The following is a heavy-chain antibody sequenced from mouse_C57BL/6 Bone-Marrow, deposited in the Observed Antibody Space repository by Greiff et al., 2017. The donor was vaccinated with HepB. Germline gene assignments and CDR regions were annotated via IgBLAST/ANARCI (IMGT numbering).Heavy chain of an antibody. J-gene: IGHJ2*01. CDR3: ASRLPHFDY. V-gene: IGHV1-4*01. CDR1: GYTFTSYT. D-gene: IGHD2-4*01. Sequence: VKLMESGAELARPGASVKMSCKASGYTFTSYTMHWVKQRPGQGLEWIGYINPSSGYTKYNQKFKDKATLTADKSSSTAYMQLSSLTSEDSAVYYCASRLPHFDYWGQGTTLTVSS. CDR2: INPSSGYT.